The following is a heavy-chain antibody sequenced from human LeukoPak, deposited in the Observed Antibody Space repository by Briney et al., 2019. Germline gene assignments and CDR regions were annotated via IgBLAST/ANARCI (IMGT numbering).Heavy chain of an antibody. Sequence: ASVKVSCKASGYTFTGYYMHWVRQAPGQGLEWMGWISAYNGNTNYAQKLQGRVTMTTDTSTSTAYMELRSLRSDDTAVYYCARDRTLGVFDAFDIWGQGTMVTVSS. J-gene: IGHJ3*02. CDR3: ARDRTLGVFDAFDI. CDR2: ISAYNGNT. CDR1: GYTFTGYY. D-gene: IGHD3-10*01. V-gene: IGHV1-18*04.